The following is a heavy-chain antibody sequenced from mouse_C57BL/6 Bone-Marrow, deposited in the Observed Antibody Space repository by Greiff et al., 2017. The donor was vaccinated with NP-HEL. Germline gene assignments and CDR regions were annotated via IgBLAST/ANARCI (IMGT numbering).Heavy chain of an antibody. V-gene: IGHV10-1*01. CDR1: GFSFNTYA. Sequence: EVQLVESGGGLVQPKGSLKLSCAASGFSFNTYAMNWVRQAPGKGLEWAARIRSKSNNYATYYADSVKDRFTISRDDSESMLYLQMNNLKTEDTAMYYCVRYYYGSPYYFDYWGQGTTLTVSS. CDR2: IRSKSNNYAT. D-gene: IGHD1-1*01. J-gene: IGHJ2*01. CDR3: VRYYYGSPYYFDY.